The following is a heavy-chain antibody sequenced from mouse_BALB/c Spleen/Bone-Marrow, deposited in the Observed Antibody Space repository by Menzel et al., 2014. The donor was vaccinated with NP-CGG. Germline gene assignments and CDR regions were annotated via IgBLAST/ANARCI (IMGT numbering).Heavy chain of an antibody. V-gene: IGHV4-1*02. CDR2: INPDSSTI. CDR1: GFDFSRYW. CDR3: APNWDRGFAY. D-gene: IGHD4-1*01. J-gene: IGHJ3*01. Sequence: EVKLEESGGGLVQPGGSLKHPCAASGFDFSRYWMSWVRQAPGKGLEWIGEINPDSSTINYTPSLKDKFIISRDNAKNTLYLQMSKVRSEDTALYYCAPNWDRGFAYWGQGTLVTVSA.